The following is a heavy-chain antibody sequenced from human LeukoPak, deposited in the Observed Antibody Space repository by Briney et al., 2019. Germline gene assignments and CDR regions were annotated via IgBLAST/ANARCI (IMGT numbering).Heavy chain of an antibody. D-gene: IGHD2-2*01. CDR2: IYPGDSDT. Sequence: HGESLKISCKGSGYSFTSYWIGWVRQMPGKGLEWMGIIYPGDSDTRYSPSFQGQVTISADKSISTAYLQWSSLKASDTAMYYCARHRPYCSSTSCYPGWFDPWGQGTLVTVSS. V-gene: IGHV5-51*01. CDR3: ARHRPYCSSTSCYPGWFDP. J-gene: IGHJ5*02. CDR1: GYSFTSYW.